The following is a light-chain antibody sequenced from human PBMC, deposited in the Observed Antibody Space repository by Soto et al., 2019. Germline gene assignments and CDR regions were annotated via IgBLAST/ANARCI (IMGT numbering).Light chain of an antibody. J-gene: IGLJ3*02. V-gene: IGLV8-61*01. CDR3: VLYMGSGISV. Sequence: QTVVTQEPSFSVSPGGTVTLTCGLNSGSVSTSYYPSWYQQTPGQAPHTLIYNTNTRSSGVPDRFSGSILGNKAALTITGAQADDESDYYWVLYMGSGISVFGGGTKLTVL. CDR1: SGSVSTSYY. CDR2: NTN.